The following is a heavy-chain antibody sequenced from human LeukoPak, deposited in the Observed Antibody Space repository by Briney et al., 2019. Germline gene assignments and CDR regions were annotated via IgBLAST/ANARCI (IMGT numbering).Heavy chain of an antibody. CDR1: GYXFTGYY. Sequence: ASVKVSCKASGYXFTGYYIHWVRQAPGQGLEWMGWINPDSAGTHYAQKFQGRVTMTRDTSISTAYMELSRLRSDDTAVYYCARDPYDSSAYFDYWGQGTLVTVSS. V-gene: IGHV1-2*02. CDR2: INPDSAGT. D-gene: IGHD3-22*01. J-gene: IGHJ4*02. CDR3: ARDPYDSSAYFDY.